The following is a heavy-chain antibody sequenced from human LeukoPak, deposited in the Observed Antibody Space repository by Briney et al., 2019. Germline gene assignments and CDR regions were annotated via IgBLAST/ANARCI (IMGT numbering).Heavy chain of an antibody. Sequence: TLSLTCTVSGGSISSGGYYWSWIRQHPGKDLEWIRYIYYSGSTYYNPSLKSRVTISVDTSKNQFSLKLSSVTAADTAVYYCARDRRMVATALPYYFDYWGQGTLVTVSS. CDR3: ARDRRMVATALPYYFDY. D-gene: IGHD2-21*02. CDR1: GGSISSGGYY. V-gene: IGHV4-31*03. J-gene: IGHJ4*02. CDR2: IYYSGST.